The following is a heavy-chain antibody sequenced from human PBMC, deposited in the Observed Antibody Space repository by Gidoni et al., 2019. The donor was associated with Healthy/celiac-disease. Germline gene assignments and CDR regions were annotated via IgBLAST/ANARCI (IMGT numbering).Heavy chain of an antibody. V-gene: IGHV3-7*01. D-gene: IGHD3-22*01. CDR3: ARDYYYDSSGYYIDAFDI. J-gene: IGHJ3*02. CDR1: SCTFSSEW. Sequence: EVQLVESGGGLVQPGGALRLSCGASSCTFSSEWMSWVRQAPGKGLELVANIKPDGSEKFYVDSVTGRFTISRDNAKNSLYLQMNSLRAEDTALYYCARDYYYDSSGYYIDAFDIWGQGTMVTVSP. CDR2: IKPDGSEK.